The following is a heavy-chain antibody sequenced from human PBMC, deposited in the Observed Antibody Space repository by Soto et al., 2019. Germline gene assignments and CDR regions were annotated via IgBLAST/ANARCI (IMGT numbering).Heavy chain of an antibody. J-gene: IGHJ3*02. Sequence: SLSLTWPVSGGSVSSGDYYGSWIRQPPGKGLEWIGYIYYTGRTYYNPSLKSRVIISVDTSKNQFSLKLSSVTAAEKAVYYSARAHYAILTGYPTHAFDIWGQGTMVTVSS. V-gene: IGHV4-30-4*01. D-gene: IGHD3-9*01. CDR2: IYYTGRT. CDR3: ARAHYAILTGYPTHAFDI. CDR1: GGSVSSGDYY.